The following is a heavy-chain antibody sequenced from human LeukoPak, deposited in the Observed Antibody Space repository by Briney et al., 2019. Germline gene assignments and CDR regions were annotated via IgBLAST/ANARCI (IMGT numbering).Heavy chain of an antibody. V-gene: IGHV4-59*12. D-gene: IGHD5-18*01. J-gene: IGHJ4*02. CDR2: ISLGNT. Sequence: SETLSLTCSLSGDTLSTYYWNWIRQTPGRGLEWIGHISLGNTEYNPCLKSRVTISVDTSKNEFYLRLTSVTAADTALYFCARDKRHSYGKYFDPWSQGTLVSVSS. CDR1: GDTLSTYY. CDR3: ARDKRHSYGKYFDP.